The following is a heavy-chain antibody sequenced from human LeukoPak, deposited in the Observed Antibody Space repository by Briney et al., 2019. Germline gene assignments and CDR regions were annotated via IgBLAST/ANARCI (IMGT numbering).Heavy chain of an antibody. V-gene: IGHV3-48*01. Sequence: AGGSLRLSCAASGFTFSSYSMTWVRQAPGKGLEWVSYISSSSSSIYYADSVKGRFTISRANAKNSLYLQMNSLRAEDTAVYYCARGAEYSSGWYNYWGQGTLVTVSS. D-gene: IGHD6-19*01. CDR2: ISSSSSSI. J-gene: IGHJ4*02. CDR1: GFTFSSYS. CDR3: ARGAEYSSGWYNY.